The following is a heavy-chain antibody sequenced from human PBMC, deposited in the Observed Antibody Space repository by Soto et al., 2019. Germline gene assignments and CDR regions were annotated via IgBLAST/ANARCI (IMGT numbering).Heavy chain of an antibody. CDR3: ARSVLGIAAAGADYYYYGMDV. CDR1: GGTFSSYA. D-gene: IGHD6-13*01. CDR2: IIPIFGTA. J-gene: IGHJ6*02. Sequence: GASVKVSCKASGGTFSSYAISWVRQAPGQGLEWMGGIIPIFGTANYAQKFQGRVTITADKSTSTAYMELSSLRSEDTAVYYCARSVLGIAAAGADYYYYGMDVWGQGTTVTVSS. V-gene: IGHV1-69*06.